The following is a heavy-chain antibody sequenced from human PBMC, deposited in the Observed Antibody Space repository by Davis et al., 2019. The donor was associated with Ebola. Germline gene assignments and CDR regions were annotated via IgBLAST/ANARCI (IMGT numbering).Heavy chain of an antibody. CDR3: ASCGYSYGYRDYYYYGMDV. CDR1: GGTFTNYA. V-gene: IGHV1-69*04. J-gene: IGHJ6*02. D-gene: IGHD5-18*01. Sequence: SVKVSCKTSGGTFTNYAVNWVRQAPGQGLEWMGRIIPVVDTKDYAQKFQGRVTLTADKATNTAYMELSGLRFDDTAVYYCASCGYSYGYRDYYYYGMDVWGQGTTVTVSS. CDR2: IIPVVDTK.